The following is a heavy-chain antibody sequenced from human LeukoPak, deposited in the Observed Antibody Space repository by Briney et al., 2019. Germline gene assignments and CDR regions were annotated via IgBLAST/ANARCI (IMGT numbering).Heavy chain of an antibody. CDR3: ASTGHYAHP. J-gene: IGHJ5*02. CDR1: GDSISSNH. V-gene: IGHV4-59*01. Sequence: SETLSLTCSVSGDSISSNHWSWIRQSPGKGLEWIGHICYSGGTSYNPSLKSRVNISVDTSKNQFSLKLSSVTAADTAVYYCASTGHYAHPWGQGTLVTVSS. CDR2: ICYSGGT. D-gene: IGHD2-2*01.